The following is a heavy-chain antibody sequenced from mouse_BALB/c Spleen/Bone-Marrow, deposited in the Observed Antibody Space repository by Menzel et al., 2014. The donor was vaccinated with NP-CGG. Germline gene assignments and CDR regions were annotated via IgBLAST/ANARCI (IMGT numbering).Heavy chain of an antibody. J-gene: IGHJ3*01. V-gene: IGHV1S81*02. D-gene: IGHD4-1*01. Sequence: LVESGAELVKPGVSVKLSCKASGYTSTNYYMYWVKQRPGQDLEWIGEINPSNGSTNFNEKFKSKATLTVDKSSSTAYMQLSSLTSEDSAVYYCTTLGRFAYWGQGTLVTVSA. CDR3: TTLGRFAY. CDR1: GYTSTNYY. CDR2: INPSNGST.